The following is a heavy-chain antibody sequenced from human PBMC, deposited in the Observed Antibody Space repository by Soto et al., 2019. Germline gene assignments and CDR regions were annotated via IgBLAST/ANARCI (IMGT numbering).Heavy chain of an antibody. D-gene: IGHD5-18*01. CDR2: INHSGST. J-gene: IGHJ4*02. V-gene: IGHV4-34*01. CDR1: GGSFSGYY. CDR3: ARPARHGYSYGPLDY. Sequence: PSETLSLTCAVYGGSFSGYYWSWIRQPPGKGLEWIGEINHSGSTNYNPSLKSRVTISVDTSKNQFSLKLSSVTAADTAVYYCARPARHGYSYGPLDYWGQGTLVTVSS.